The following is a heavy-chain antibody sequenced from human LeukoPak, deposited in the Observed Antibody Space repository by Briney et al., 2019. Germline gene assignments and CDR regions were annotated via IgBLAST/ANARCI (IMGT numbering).Heavy chain of an antibody. D-gene: IGHD6-13*01. V-gene: IGHV4-4*07. CDR3: ARGIADPYSFDS. CDR1: GGSINFYY. J-gene: IGHJ4*02. Sequence: SETLSLTCTVSGGSINFYYWSWIRQPAGKGLEWIGRIYSTGSTNYGPSLKSRVTMSVDKYKNQFSLNLSSVTAADTAVYYCARGIADPYSFDSWGQATLVTVSS. CDR2: IYSTGST.